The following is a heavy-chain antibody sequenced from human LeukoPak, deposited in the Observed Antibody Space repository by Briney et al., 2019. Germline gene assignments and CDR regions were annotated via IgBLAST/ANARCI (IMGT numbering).Heavy chain of an antibody. CDR3: AKGTYSGYNIYYFDY. Sequence: GGSLRLSCAASGFTFSSYGMHWVRQAPGKGLEWVAVISYDGSNKYYADSVKGRFTISRDNSKNTLYLQMNSLRAEDTAVYYCAKGTYSGYNIYYFDYWGQGTLVTVSS. D-gene: IGHD5-12*01. J-gene: IGHJ4*02. V-gene: IGHV3-30*18. CDR1: GFTFSSYG. CDR2: ISYDGSNK.